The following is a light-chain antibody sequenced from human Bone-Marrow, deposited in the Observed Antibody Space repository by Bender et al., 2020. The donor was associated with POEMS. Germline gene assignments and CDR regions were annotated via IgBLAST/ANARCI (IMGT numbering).Light chain of an antibody. CDR3: SSWDDSLNGWV. V-gene: IGLV1-44*01. CDR1: SSNFGNNA. CDR2: SNN. Sequence: PGQSVTISCSGTSSNFGNNAANWYQHVPGTASKLLIYSNNQRPSGVPDRFSASTSGTSASLAISGLHSDDGADYYCSSWDDSLNGWVFGGGTELPVL. J-gene: IGLJ3*02.